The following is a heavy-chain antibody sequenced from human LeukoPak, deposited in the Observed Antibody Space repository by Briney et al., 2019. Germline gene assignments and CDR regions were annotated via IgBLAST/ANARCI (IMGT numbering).Heavy chain of an antibody. CDR3: ARFREYTYGPFDS. CDR1: GFSFSSFG. V-gene: IGHV3-30*04. D-gene: IGHD5-18*01. CDR2: LSHDGRNE. Sequence: GGSLRLSCAASGFSFSSFGMNWVRQAPGKGLEWVAVLSHDGRNENYADSVKGRFIISRDNSKKTLYLQMNSLRGEDTAAYYCARFREYTYGPFDSWGQGTLVTVSS. J-gene: IGHJ4*02.